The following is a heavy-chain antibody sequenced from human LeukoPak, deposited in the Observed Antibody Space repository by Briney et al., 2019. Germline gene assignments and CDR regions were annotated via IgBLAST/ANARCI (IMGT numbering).Heavy chain of an antibody. CDR1: GYSFTSYW. Sequence: GESLKISCKGSGYSFTSYWIGWVRQMPGKGLEWMGIIYPGDSDTRYSPSFQGQVTISADKSISTAYLQWSSLKASDTAMYYCARALRYYYDSSGTASAFDIWGQGTMITVSS. D-gene: IGHD3-22*01. CDR3: ARALRYYYDSSGTASAFDI. J-gene: IGHJ3*02. V-gene: IGHV5-51*01. CDR2: IYPGDSDT.